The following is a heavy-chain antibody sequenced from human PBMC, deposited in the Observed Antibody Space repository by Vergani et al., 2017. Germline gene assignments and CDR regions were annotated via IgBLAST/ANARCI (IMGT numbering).Heavy chain of an antibody. V-gene: IGHV4-61*02. J-gene: IGHJ3*01. Sequence: QVQLQASGPGRVKPSQTLSLTCTMSGGSISAGYYFLSWIRQPAGKGLEWLGHISSSGNASHSPSLKTRVSMSVDTSKNQFSLTVTSVTAADTAIYFCARRSGGYDSGGKVHPLRTAFDVWVHGTVVTVSS. CDR2: ISSSGNA. CDR3: ARRSGGYDSGGKVHPLRTAFDV. D-gene: IGHD3-22*01. CDR1: GGSISAGYYF.